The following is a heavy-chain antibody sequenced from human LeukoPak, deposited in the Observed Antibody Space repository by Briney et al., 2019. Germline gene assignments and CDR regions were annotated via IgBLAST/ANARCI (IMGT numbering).Heavy chain of an antibody. CDR3: ARDQEAFDY. Sequence: GASVKVSCKASGYSFTSNYIRWVRQAPGQGLEWMGMIYPRDGSTSYAQKFQGRVTVTRDTSTSTVHMELSGLRSEDTAVYYYARDQEAFDYWGQGTLVTVSS. CDR2: IYPRDGST. J-gene: IGHJ4*02. V-gene: IGHV1-46*01. CDR1: GYSFTSNY.